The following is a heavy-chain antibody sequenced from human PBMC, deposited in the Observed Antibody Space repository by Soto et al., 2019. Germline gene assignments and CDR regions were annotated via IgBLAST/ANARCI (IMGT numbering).Heavy chain of an antibody. CDR2: IKSKTDGGTT. Sequence: TGGSLRLSCAASGFTFSNAWMNWVRQAPGKGLEWVGRIKSKTDGGTTDYAAPVKGRFTISRDDSKNTLYLQMNSLKTEDTAVYYCTTNYYDFWSGYPYYFDYWGQGTLVTVSS. CDR3: TTNYYDFWSGYPYYFDY. D-gene: IGHD3-3*01. J-gene: IGHJ4*02. CDR1: GFTFSNAW. V-gene: IGHV3-15*07.